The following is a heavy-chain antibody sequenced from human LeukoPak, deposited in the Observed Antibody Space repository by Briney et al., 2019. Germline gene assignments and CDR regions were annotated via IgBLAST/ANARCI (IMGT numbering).Heavy chain of an antibody. CDR1: GFTFSSYA. CDR3: ARRKYDFWSGYFRPYYYYGMDV. J-gene: IGHJ6*02. V-gene: IGHV3-30-3*01. Sequence: GRSLRLSCAASGFTFSSYAMHWVRQAPGKGLEWVAVISYDGSNKYYADSVKGQFTISRDNSKNTLYLQMNSLRAEDTAVYYCARRKYDFWSGYFRPYYYYGMDVWGQGTTVTVSS. CDR2: ISYDGSNK. D-gene: IGHD3-3*01.